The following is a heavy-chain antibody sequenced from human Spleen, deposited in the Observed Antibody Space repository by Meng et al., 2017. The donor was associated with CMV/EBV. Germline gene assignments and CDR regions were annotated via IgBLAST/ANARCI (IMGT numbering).Heavy chain of an antibody. CDR2: IYYSGST. Sequence: GSVSSGSYYWSWIRQPPGKGLEWIGYIYYSGSTNYNPSLKSRVTISVDTSKNPFSLKLSSVTAADTAVYYCARGPGYYGGNEPGFDPWGQGTLVTVSS. CDR1: GSVSSGSYY. D-gene: IGHD4-23*01. J-gene: IGHJ5*02. V-gene: IGHV4-61*01. CDR3: ARGPGYYGGNEPGFDP.